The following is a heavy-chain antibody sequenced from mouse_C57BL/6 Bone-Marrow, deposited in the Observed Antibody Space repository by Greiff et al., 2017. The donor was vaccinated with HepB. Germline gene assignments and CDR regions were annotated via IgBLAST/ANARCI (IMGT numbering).Heavy chain of an antibody. Sequence: DVKLVESGGGLVQPGGSLKLSCAASGFTFSDYYMYWVRQTPEKRLEWVAYISNGGGSTYYPDTVKGRFTISRDNAKNTLYLQMSRLKSEDTAMYYCARLGDYYGSSYWFAYWGQGTLVTVSA. V-gene: IGHV5-12*01. CDR1: GFTFSDYY. CDR3: ARLGDYYGSSYWFAY. J-gene: IGHJ3*01. CDR2: ISNGGGST. D-gene: IGHD1-1*01.